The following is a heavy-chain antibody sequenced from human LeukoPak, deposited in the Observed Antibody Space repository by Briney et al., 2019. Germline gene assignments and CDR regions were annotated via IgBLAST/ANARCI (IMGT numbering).Heavy chain of an antibody. CDR2: IWYGGSNK. J-gene: IGHJ4*02. V-gene: IGHV3-33*08. D-gene: IGHD6-6*01. CDR3: ARGVPTKAALDY. Sequence: PGGSLRLSCAASGFTFSSYGMHWVRQAPGKGLEWVAVIWYGGSNKYYADSVKGRFTISRDNSKNTLYLQMNSLRAEDTAVYYCARGVPTKAALDYWGQGTLVTVSS. CDR1: GFTFSSYG.